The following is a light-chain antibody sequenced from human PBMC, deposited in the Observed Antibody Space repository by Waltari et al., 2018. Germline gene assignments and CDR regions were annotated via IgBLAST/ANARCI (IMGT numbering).Light chain of an antibody. CDR1: QSGSSD. Sequence: EIVMTQSPATLSVSPGERATPPCRASQSGSSDLAWNQQKPGQAPRPHIYGASTRATGIPARFSGSGSATEFTLTISSLQSEDFAIYYCQQYNEWPPYTFGQGTKLEIK. CDR2: GAS. V-gene: IGKV3-15*01. J-gene: IGKJ2*01. CDR3: QQYNEWPPYT.